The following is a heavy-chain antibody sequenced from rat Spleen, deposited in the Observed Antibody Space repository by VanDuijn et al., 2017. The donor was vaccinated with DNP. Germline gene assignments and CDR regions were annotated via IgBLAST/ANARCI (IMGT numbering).Heavy chain of an antibody. CDR3: ARHRTIMPYYYAMDA. Sequence: EVQLVESDGGLVQPGRSLKLSCAASGFTFSDYYMAWVRQAPKKGLEWVASISYNGGTPYYRDSVKGRFTISRDNAQSTLYLQMDSLRSEDTATYYCARHRTIMPYYYAMDAWGQGASVTVSS. D-gene: IGHD1-12*01. CDR1: GFTFSDYY. CDR2: ISYNGGTP. J-gene: IGHJ4*01. V-gene: IGHV5-7*01.